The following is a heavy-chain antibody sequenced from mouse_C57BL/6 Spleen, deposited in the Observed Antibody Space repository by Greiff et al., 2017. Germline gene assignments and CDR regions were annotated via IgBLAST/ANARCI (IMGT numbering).Heavy chain of an antibody. J-gene: IGHJ4*01. Sequence: VQLQQSGAELVRPGASVKLSCTASGFNIKDDYMHWVKQRPEQGLEWIGWIDPESGDTEYASKFQGTAPITADTSYNTAYLQLRSLTSEDTAVYYCTTWVRYYGGSYDAMDYWGQGTSVTVSS. CDR3: TTWVRYYGGSYDAMDY. CDR1: GFNIKDDY. D-gene: IGHD1-1*01. CDR2: IDPESGDT. V-gene: IGHV14-4*01.